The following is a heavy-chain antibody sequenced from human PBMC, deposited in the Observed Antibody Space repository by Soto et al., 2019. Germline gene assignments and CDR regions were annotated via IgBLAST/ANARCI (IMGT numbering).Heavy chain of an antibody. CDR2: ISPNGFDI. V-gene: IGHV3-11*01. Sequence: QVPLVESGGGLVKPGGSLRLSCAASGFTFTDFYMSWIRQTPGRGPEWLSYISPNGFDISYADSVRGRFTMSRDNAKNSVYLQMNTLRAEDTAVYYCVQTARLLGVWGQGTGVTVSS. D-gene: IGHD2-21*02. CDR3: VQTARLLGV. J-gene: IGHJ6*02. CDR1: GFTFTDFY.